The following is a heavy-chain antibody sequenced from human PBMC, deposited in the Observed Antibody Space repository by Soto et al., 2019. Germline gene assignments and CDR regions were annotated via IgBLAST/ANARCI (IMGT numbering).Heavy chain of an antibody. J-gene: IGHJ4*02. CDR1: GGSISSGGYY. CDR2: IYYSGST. D-gene: IGHD3-22*01. Sequence: SETLSLTCTVSGGSISSGGYYWSWIRQHPGKGLEWIGYIYYSGSTYYNPSLKSRVTISVDTSKNQYSLKLSSVTAADTAVYYCARGPFIDDSSGHHLDEWGQGTLVTVSS. CDR3: ARGPFIDDSSGHHLDE. V-gene: IGHV4-31*03.